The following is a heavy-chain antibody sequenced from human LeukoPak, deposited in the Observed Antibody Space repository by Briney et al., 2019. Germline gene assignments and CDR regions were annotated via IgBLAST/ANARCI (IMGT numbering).Heavy chain of an antibody. J-gene: IGHJ4*02. CDR1: GFTFSGSA. V-gene: IGHV3-73*01. CDR3: TRLGGSQGYFGY. D-gene: IGHD1-26*01. CDR2: IRSKANSYAT. Sequence: GGSLRLSCAASGFTFSGSAMHWVRQASGKGLEWVGRIRSKANSYATAYAASVKGRFTISRDDSKNTAYLQMNSLKTEDTAVYYCTRLGGSQGYFGYWGQGTLVTVSS.